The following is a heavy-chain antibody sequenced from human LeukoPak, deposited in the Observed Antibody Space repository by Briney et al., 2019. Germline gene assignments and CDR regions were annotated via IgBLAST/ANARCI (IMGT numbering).Heavy chain of an antibody. CDR2: IYHSGST. CDR1: GGSISSGGYY. J-gene: IGHJ4*02. V-gene: IGHV4-30-2*01. CDR3: ARLAGGSYFLVFDF. Sequence: SQTLSLTCTVSGGSISSGGYYWSWIRQPPGKGLEWIGYIYHSGSTYYNPSLKSRVTISVDRSKNQFSLKLSSVTAADTAVYYCARLAGGSYFLVFDFWGQGTLVTVSS. D-gene: IGHD1-26*01.